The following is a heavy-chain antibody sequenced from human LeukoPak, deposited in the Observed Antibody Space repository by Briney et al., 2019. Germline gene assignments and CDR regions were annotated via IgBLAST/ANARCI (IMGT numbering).Heavy chain of an antibody. Sequence: GGSLRLSCAASGFTFSSYSMNWVRQAPGKGLEWVSYITSSSSTTYYADSVKGRFTISRDNAKNSLSLQMNSLRDKDTAVYFCTRDPHALDYWGQGTQVTVSS. J-gene: IGHJ4*02. CDR3: TRDPHALDY. CDR1: GFTFSSYS. CDR2: ITSSSSTT. V-gene: IGHV3-48*02.